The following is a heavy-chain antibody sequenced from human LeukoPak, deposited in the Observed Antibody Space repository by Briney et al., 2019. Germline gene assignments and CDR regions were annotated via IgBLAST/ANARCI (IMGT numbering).Heavy chain of an antibody. V-gene: IGHV4-30-4*08. CDR1: GGSISSGDYY. D-gene: IGHD2-2*01. CDR3: ASGYCSSTSCYDAFDI. CDR2: IYYSGST. Sequence: SSQTLSLTCTVSGGSISSGDYYWSWIRQPPGKGLEWIGYIYYSGSTYYNPSLKSRVTISVDTSKNQFSLKLSSVTAADTAVYYRASGYCSSTSCYDAFDIWGQGTMVTVSS. J-gene: IGHJ3*02.